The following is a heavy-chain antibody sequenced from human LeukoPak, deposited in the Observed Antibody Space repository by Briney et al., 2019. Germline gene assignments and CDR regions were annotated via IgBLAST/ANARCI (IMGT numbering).Heavy chain of an antibody. D-gene: IGHD3-16*01. CDR2: SRNKANGYTT. Sequence: GSLRLSCAASGFTFSDHYIDWVRQAPGKGLEWVGRSRNKANGYTTEYAASVKGRFTISRDDSKNSVYLQMNSLKTEDTAVYYCARSPESGGNVFDIWGQGTMVTVCS. CDR1: GFTFSDHY. CDR3: ARSPESGGNVFDI. V-gene: IGHV3-72*01. J-gene: IGHJ3*02.